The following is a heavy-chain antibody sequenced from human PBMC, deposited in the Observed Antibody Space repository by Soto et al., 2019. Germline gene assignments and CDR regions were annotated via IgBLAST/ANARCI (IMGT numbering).Heavy chain of an antibody. D-gene: IGHD3-16*01. V-gene: IGHV3-48*02. Sequence: EVQLVESGGGLVQPGGYLRLSCVASGFTFDRYAMNWVRQAPGKGLEWLSWISPDGATVEYSDSVTGRFTMSRDDAKNLLNLQMNSLKDEDTAVYYCARDHRWAFDYWGQGTRVTVTS. CDR1: GFTFDRYA. CDR3: ARDHRWAFDY. CDR2: ISPDGATV. J-gene: IGHJ4*02.